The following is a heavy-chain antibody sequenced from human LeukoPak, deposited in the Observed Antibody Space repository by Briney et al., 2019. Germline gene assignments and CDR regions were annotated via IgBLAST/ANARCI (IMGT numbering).Heavy chain of an antibody. D-gene: IGHD3-22*01. Sequence: GASVKVSCKASGYTFTSYDINWVRQATGQGLEWMGWMNPNSGNTGYAQKFQGRVTMTRNTSISTAYMELSSLRSEDTAVYYCARGRYYYDGSGDRRWDYWGQGTLVTVSS. CDR2: MNPNSGNT. CDR1: GYTFTSYD. CDR3: ARGRYYYDGSGDRRWDY. V-gene: IGHV1-8*01. J-gene: IGHJ4*02.